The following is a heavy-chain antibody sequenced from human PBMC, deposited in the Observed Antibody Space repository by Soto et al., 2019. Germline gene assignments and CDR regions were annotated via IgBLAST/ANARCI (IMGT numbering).Heavy chain of an antibody. CDR1: EYTFSDYY. CDR3: AKEQATAKPEGVDV. D-gene: IGHD2-21*02. J-gene: IGHJ4*02. V-gene: IGHV1-2*02. Sequence: XSVKVYCKSTEYTFSDYYIHWVRQAPGQGLEWMGWINPNSGGTNYAPKFQVGVTMTRDTSITTAYMELSRLRSGDTAVYYCAKEQATAKPEGVDVWAQGTLVTVSS. CDR2: INPNSGGT.